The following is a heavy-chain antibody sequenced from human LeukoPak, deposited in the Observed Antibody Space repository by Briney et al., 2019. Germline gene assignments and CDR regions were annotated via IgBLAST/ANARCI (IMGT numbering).Heavy chain of an antibody. V-gene: IGHV3-30-3*02. CDR3: AKNRNRIIITFGGV. CDR1: GCTFSSYA. J-gene: IGHJ4*02. CDR2: ISYDGSNK. D-gene: IGHD3-16*01. Sequence: GRSLRLSCADSGCTFSSYAMHWVRQAPGKGLEWVEVISYDGSNKYYADSVKGRFTISRDNSKNTLYLQMNSLRAEDTAVYYCAKNRNRIIITFGGVWGQGTLVTVSS.